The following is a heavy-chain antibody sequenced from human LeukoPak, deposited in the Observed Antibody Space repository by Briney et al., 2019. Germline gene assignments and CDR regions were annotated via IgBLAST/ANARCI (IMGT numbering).Heavy chain of an antibody. D-gene: IGHD2-15*01. J-gene: IGHJ6*04. Sequence: GGSPRLFCAASGFTFSSYSVNWVRQAPGKALEWVSSFSRSSSYIDYAVSEKGRFTISRDNAKNSLYLQMNRLRAEETAVYYCARDVQDIVVVAAAPQTRYGMEVWGEGTTVTVPS. CDR1: GFTFSSYS. V-gene: IGHV3-21*01. CDR2: FSRSSSYI. CDR3: ARDVQDIVVVAAAPQTRYGMEV.